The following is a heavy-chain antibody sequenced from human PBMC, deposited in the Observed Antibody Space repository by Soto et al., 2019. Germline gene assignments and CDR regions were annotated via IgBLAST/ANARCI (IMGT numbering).Heavy chain of an antibody. V-gene: IGHV1-69*01. D-gene: IGHD3-10*01. CDR2: IIPIFGTA. CDR3: AGGGSGPRGDDY. Sequence: QVQLVQSGAEVKKPGSSVKVSCKASGGTFSSYAISWVRQAPGQGLEWMGGIIPIFGTANYAQKFQGRVTIPADESTSTAYMELSSLRAEDAAVYYWAGGGSGPRGDDYWGQGTLVTVSS. CDR1: GGTFSSYA. J-gene: IGHJ4*02.